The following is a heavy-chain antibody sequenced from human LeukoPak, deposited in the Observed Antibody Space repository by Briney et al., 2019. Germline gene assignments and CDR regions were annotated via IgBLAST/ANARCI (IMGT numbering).Heavy chain of an antibody. J-gene: IGHJ5*02. CDR1: GGSISSYY. D-gene: IGHD3-22*01. CDR3: AREDSSGYANWFDP. CDR2: IYHSGST. Sequence: PSETLSLTCTVSGGSISSYYWSWIRQPPGKGLEWIGYIYHSGSTYYNPSLKSRVTISVDRSKNQFSLKLSSVTAADTAVYYCAREDSSGYANWFDPWGQGTLVTVSS. V-gene: IGHV4-59*12.